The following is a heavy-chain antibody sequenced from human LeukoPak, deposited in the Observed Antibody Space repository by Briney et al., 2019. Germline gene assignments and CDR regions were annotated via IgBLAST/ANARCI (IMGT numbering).Heavy chain of an antibody. Sequence: KTSETLSLTCAVYGGSFSGYYWSWFRQPPGKGLEWIGEINHSGSTNYNPSLKSRVTISVDASKNQFSLKLSSVTAADTAVYYCARSPCNGGGCYAFFVRLAFYWYFARGDRGTLGTVSS. CDR1: GGSFSGYY. J-gene: IGHJ2*01. CDR2: INHSGST. D-gene: IGHD2-15*01. V-gene: IGHV4-34*01. CDR3: ARSPCNGGGCYAFFVRLAFYWYFAR.